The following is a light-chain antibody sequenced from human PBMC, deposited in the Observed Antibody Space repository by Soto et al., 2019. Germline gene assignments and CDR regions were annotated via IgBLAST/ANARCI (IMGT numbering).Light chain of an antibody. Sequence: EIVLTQSPGPLSLSPGERATLSCRASQSVSSSYLAWYQQKPGQAPRLLIYGASSRATGIPDRFSGSGSGTDFTLTISRLEPEDFAVYYCQQYGKGFGQGTKVEIK. V-gene: IGKV3-20*01. J-gene: IGKJ1*01. CDR2: GAS. CDR3: QQYGKG. CDR1: QSVSSSY.